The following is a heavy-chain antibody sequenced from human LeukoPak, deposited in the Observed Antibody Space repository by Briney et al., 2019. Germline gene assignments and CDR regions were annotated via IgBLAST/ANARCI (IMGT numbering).Heavy chain of an antibody. Sequence: SETLSLTCTVSGGSISSYYWSWIRQPPGKGLEWIGYIYYSGSTNYNPSLKSRVTISVDTSKNQFSLKLSSVTATDTAVYYCARTSGYFGDDAFDIWGQGTMVTVSS. D-gene: IGHD3-10*01. V-gene: IGHV4-59*01. J-gene: IGHJ3*02. CDR1: GGSISSYY. CDR2: IYYSGST. CDR3: ARTSGYFGDDAFDI.